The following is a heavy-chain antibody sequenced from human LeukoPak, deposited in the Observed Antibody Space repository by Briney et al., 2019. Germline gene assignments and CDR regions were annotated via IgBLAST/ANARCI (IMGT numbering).Heavy chain of an antibody. V-gene: IGHV3-21*01. J-gene: IGHJ4*02. D-gene: IGHD4-17*01. CDR1: GFTFSSYS. Sequence: TPGGSLRLSCAASGFTFSSYSMNWVRHAPGKGLEWVSSISSSSSYIYYADSVKGRFTISRDNAKNSLYLQMNSLRAEDTAVYYCARDRDYGDYDPYYFDYWGQGTLVTVSS. CDR2: ISSSSSYI. CDR3: ARDRDYGDYDPYYFDY.